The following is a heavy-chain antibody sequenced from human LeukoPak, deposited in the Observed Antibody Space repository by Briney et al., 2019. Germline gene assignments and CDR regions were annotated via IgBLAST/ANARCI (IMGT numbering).Heavy chain of an antibody. Sequence: QPGRSLRLSCAASGFTFSSYAMHWVRQAPGKGLEWVAVISYDGSNKYYADSVKGRFTISRDNAKNSLYLQMNSPRAEDTAVYYCARDGEVGYSSSSGGVDYWGQGTLVTVSS. CDR3: ARDGEVGYSSSSGGVDY. V-gene: IGHV3-30-3*01. CDR1: GFTFSSYA. J-gene: IGHJ4*02. D-gene: IGHD6-6*01. CDR2: ISYDGSNK.